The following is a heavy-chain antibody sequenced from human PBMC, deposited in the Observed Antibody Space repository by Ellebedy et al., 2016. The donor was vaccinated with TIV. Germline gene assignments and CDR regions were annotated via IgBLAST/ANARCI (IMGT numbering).Heavy chain of an antibody. V-gene: IGHV2-5*02. J-gene: IGHJ3*02. CDR1: GFSLSTTGVG. Sequence: SGPTLVKPTQTLTLTCTFSGFSLSTTGVGVGWIRQPPGKALEWLAVIYWDDDKRYSPSLKSRLTIPKDTSKNQVVLTMTNMDPVDTATYYCAHGLYDILMAPHAFDIWGQGTMVTVSS. CDR3: AHGLYDILMAPHAFDI. D-gene: IGHD3-9*01. CDR2: IYWDDDK.